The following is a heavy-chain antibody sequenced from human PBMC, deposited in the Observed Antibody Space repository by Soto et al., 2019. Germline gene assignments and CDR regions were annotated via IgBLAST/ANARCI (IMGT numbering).Heavy chain of an antibody. CDR2: IDPSDSHI. V-gene: IGHV5-10-1*01. Sequence: GESLKISCQGSGYPCKTFLITWVRQMPGKGLEWMGGIDPSDSHINYSPSVQGHITISADKSINTAYLQWDSLKASDTAMYYCARRSPGAEGYWGKGTLGT. CDR3: ARRSPGAEGY. J-gene: IGHJ4*02. CDR1: GYPCKTFL. D-gene: IGHD2-15*01.